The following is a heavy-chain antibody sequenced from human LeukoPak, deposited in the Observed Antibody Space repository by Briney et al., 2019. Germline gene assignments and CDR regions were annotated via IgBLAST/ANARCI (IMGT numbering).Heavy chain of an antibody. D-gene: IGHD3-22*01. V-gene: IGHV4-59*01. CDR2: IYYSGST. J-gene: IGHJ4*02. CDR1: GGSFSTYY. CDR3: ARENSYYDSSGYYYGSGYFDY. Sequence: SETLSLTCTVSGGSFSTYYWSWIRQPPGKGLEWIGYIYYSGSTNYNPSLQSRVTISVDTSKNQFSLRLSSVTAADTAMYYCARENSYYDSSGYYYGSGYFDYWGQGTLVTVSS.